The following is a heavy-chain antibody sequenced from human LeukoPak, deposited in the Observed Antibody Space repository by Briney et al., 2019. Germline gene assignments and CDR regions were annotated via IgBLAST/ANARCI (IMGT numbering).Heavy chain of an antibody. V-gene: IGHV4-39*01. J-gene: IGHJ4*02. CDR3: ARGLYDTSGYYIFDY. CDR1: GGSINSSNYY. CDR2: FYYTGST. Sequence: SETLSRTCTVSGGSINSSNYYWGWIRQPPGKGLGWIGNFYYTGSTYYKPSLKSRVTMSGDTSKNQFSLKLSSVAAADTAVYYCARGLYDTSGYYIFDYWGQGTLVTVSS. D-gene: IGHD3-22*01.